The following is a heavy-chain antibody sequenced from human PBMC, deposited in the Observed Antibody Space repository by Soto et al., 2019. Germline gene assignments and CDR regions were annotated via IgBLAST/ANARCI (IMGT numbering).Heavy chain of an antibody. J-gene: IGHJ4*02. CDR2: VYYTGST. D-gene: IGHD6-19*01. V-gene: IGHV4-59*01. Sequence: PSETLSLTCSVSGGSISGSYWSWIRHSPGKGLEWLGYVYYTGSTNYSPSLRSRVSISVDTSKNEFSLRLSSVTAADTAVYFCARSVAVPGAHIDYWGQGTQVTVYS. CDR3: ARSVAVPGAHIDY. CDR1: GGSISGSY.